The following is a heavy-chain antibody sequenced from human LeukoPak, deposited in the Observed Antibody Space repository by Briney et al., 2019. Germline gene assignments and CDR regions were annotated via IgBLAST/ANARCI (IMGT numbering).Heavy chain of an antibody. D-gene: IGHD2-2*01. Sequence: SVKVSCKASEGTFNNYAISWVRQAPGQGLEWMGGIIPIFGIANYAQKFQGRVTITADESTSTAYMELSSLRSEDTAVYYCARDHVVSAPGGYYYHYMDVWGKGTTVTVSS. CDR3: ARDHVVSAPGGYYYHYMDV. J-gene: IGHJ6*03. CDR1: EGTFNNYA. V-gene: IGHV1-69*01. CDR2: IIPIFGIA.